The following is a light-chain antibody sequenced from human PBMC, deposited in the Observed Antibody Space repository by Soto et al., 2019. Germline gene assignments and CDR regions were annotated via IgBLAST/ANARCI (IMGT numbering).Light chain of an antibody. J-gene: IGLJ1*01. V-gene: IGLV1-44*01. CDR3: SALDDNLNGYV. CDR1: TSNIGSNT. CDR2: NDH. Sequence: QAVVTQPPSASGTPGQTVTISCSGSTSNIGSNTVKWYQQLPGTAPRLLFYNDHQRPSGVPDRFSGSKSGTSASLAISGLQSEDEADYYCSALDDNLNGYVFGTGTELTVL.